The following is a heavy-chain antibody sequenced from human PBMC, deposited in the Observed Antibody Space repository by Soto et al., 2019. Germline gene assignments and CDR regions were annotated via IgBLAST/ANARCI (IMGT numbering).Heavy chain of an antibody. D-gene: IGHD3-3*02. CDR2: ISYDGTEE. CDR3: AKGRFDVVTISPFDH. J-gene: IGHJ4*01. V-gene: IGHV3-30*18. Sequence: GGSLRLSCAASGFTFTIFGMHWVRQAPGKGLEWVAVISYDGTEEKYADSVKGRATVSRDNSKNTVYLQMNRLRGDDSAIYYCAKGRFDVVTISPFDHWGQGT. CDR1: GFTFTIFG.